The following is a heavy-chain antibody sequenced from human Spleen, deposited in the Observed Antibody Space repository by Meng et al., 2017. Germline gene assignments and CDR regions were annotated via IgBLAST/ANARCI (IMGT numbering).Heavy chain of an antibody. J-gene: IGHJ3*02. V-gene: IGHV3-23*01. CDR1: GFTFSSYA. CDR3: ARDHAEGATRAFDI. D-gene: IGHD1-26*01. CDR2: ISGSGGST. Sequence: GESLKISCAASGFTFSSYAMSWVRQAPGKGLEWVSAISGSGGSTYYADSVKGRFTISRDNSKNTLYLQMNSLRAEDTAVYYCARDHAEGATRAFDIWGQGTMVTVSS.